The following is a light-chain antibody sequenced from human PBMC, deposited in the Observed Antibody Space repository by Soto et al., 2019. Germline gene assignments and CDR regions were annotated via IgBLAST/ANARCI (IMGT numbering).Light chain of an antibody. CDR1: QSLVYSDRNTY. V-gene: IGKV2-30*01. CDR2: KVS. Sequence: DVVMTQSPLSLPVTLGQPASISCKSSQSLVYSDRNTYLTWFQQRPGQSPRRLIYKVSNLASGVPARFSGSGSGTDFTLKISRVEAEDVGIYYCMQGTHWPPYTFGQGTKLEIK. CDR3: MQGTHWPPYT. J-gene: IGKJ2*01.